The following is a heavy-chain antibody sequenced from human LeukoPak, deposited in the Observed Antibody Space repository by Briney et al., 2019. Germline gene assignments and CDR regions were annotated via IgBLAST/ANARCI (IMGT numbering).Heavy chain of an antibody. D-gene: IGHD1-26*01. CDR1: GFTFSSYE. Sequence: PGGSLRLSCAASGFTFSSYEMYWVRNAAGKGLEWVSYISIDGKTIHYADSVKGRFTIYRNNAKNSVYLQMNSLRGEDTGIYYCASLWELIGSWGQGTLVTVSS. CDR2: ISIDGKTI. J-gene: IGHJ4*02. CDR3: ASLWELIGS. V-gene: IGHV3-48*03.